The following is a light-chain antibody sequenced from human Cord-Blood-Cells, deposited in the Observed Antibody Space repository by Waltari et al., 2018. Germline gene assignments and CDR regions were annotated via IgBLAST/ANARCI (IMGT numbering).Light chain of an antibody. Sequence: DIQMPQSPSSGSASVGDRSTITCRACQRISSWLAWYQQKPGKAPKLLIYAASSLQSGVPSRFSGSGSGTDFTLTISSLQPEDFATYYCQQANSFPPWTFGQGTKVEIK. CDR1: QRISSW. CDR3: QQANSFPPWT. J-gene: IGKJ1*01. CDR2: AAS. V-gene: IGKV1-12*01.